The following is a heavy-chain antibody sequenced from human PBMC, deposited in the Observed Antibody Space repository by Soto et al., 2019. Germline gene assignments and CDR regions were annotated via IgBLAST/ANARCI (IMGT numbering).Heavy chain of an antibody. CDR1: GGTFSSYA. Sequence: QVQLVQSGAEVKKPGSSVKVSCKASGGTFSSYAISWVRQAPGQGLEWMGGIIPIFGTANYAQKFQGRVTITADKSPSTAYMELSSLRSEDTAVYYCARDLRGYCSGGSCYSDPVYWGQGTLVTVSS. CDR2: IIPIFGTA. V-gene: IGHV1-69*06. J-gene: IGHJ4*02. D-gene: IGHD2-15*01. CDR3: ARDLRGYCSGGSCYSDPVY.